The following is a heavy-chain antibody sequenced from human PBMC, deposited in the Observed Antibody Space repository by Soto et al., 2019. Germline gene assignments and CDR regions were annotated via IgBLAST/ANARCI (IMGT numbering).Heavy chain of an antibody. CDR2: IYSGGST. J-gene: IGHJ4*02. CDR1: EFTISSNY. V-gene: IGHV3-53*01. D-gene: IGHD3-9*01. Sequence: GSIRHCCAASEFTISSNYMSWVSQAPGKELELVSVIYSGGSTYYADSVKGRFTISRDTAKNSLYLQMNSLRAEDTALYFCARASPSGRYFDWLIFPLGHWGQGTLVTVSS. CDR3: ARASPSGRYFDWLIFPLGH.